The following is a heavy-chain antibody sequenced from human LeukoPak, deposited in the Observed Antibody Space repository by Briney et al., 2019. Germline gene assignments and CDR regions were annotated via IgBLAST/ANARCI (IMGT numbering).Heavy chain of an antibody. D-gene: IGHD2-21*01. Sequence: GGSLRLSCAASGFTFSSYAMSWVRQAPGKGLEWGSAISSTDAGTYHADSVGVRFTISRDSSKNTLYLQMDSLRAEDAAVYYCAKAPVTSCRGAYCYPFDYWGQGTLVTVSS. CDR2: ISSTDAGT. CDR3: AKAPVTSCRGAYCYPFDY. CDR1: GFTFSSYA. J-gene: IGHJ4*02. V-gene: IGHV3-23*01.